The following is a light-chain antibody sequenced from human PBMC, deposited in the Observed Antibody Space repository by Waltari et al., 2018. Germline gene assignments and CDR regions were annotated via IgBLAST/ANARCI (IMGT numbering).Light chain of an antibody. Sequence: EIVLTQSPGSLSSSPGERVTLSCRASQSVSRALAWYQQKPGQAPRRLIFGASNRATGIPDRFSDSGSETDFSLTISRLEPEDFAVYYCQHYVRLPATFGRGTKVEIK. CDR1: QSVSRA. CDR2: GAS. V-gene: IGKV3-20*01. CDR3: QHYVRLPAT. J-gene: IGKJ1*01.